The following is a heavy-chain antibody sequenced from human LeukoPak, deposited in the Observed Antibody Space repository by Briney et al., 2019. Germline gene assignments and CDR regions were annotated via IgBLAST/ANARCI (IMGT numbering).Heavy chain of an antibody. CDR2: IDYSGST. CDR1: GGSISSGSPY. CDR3: ASGRKATYDY. D-gene: IGHD5-12*01. V-gene: IGHV4-39*02. J-gene: IGHJ4*02. Sequence: PSETLSLTCTVSGGSISSGSPYWGWIRQPPGKGLVWFGTIDYSGSTYYNPSIQIRVPISVHTSKNHFSLTACSVTAADTAVYYCASGRKATYDYWGQGTLVTVSS.